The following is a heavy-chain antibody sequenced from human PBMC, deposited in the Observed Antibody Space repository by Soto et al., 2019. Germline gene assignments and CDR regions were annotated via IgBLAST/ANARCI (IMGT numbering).Heavy chain of an antibody. CDR1: GFTFSSYG. CDR2: ISYDGSNK. Sequence: PGGSLRLSCAASGFTFSSYGMHWVRQAPGKGLEWVAVISYDGSNKYYADSVKGRFTISRDNSKNTLYLQMNSLRAEDTAVYYCAKDEQWLVILDAFDIWGQGTMVTVSS. J-gene: IGHJ3*02. D-gene: IGHD6-19*01. V-gene: IGHV3-30*18. CDR3: AKDEQWLVILDAFDI.